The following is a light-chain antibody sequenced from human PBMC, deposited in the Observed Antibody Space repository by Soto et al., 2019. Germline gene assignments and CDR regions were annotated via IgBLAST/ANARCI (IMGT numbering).Light chain of an antibody. CDR3: CSYAGRSPYV. Sequence: QSALTQPASVSGSPGQSITISCTGTNSDVGSYNLVSWYQQHPGKAPKLMIYEVSKRPSGVSNRFSGSKSGSTASLTISGLQSEDEADYYCCSYAGRSPYVFGTGTKLTVL. V-gene: IGLV2-23*02. J-gene: IGLJ1*01. CDR1: NSDVGSYNL. CDR2: EVS.